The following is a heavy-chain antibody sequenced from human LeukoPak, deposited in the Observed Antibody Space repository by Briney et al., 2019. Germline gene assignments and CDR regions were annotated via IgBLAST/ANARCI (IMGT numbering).Heavy chain of an antibody. D-gene: IGHD3-10*01. CDR1: GFTFDSYA. CDR3: AKSRGYGSGSPYYYYCYMDV. J-gene: IGHJ6*03. CDR2: ISGRGGST. Sequence: LPGGPLRLSCAASGFTFDSYAMSWVRQAPGRGVEWVSAISGRGGSTYYADSVKGRFTISRDNSKNTLYLQMNSLRGEDTAVYYCAKSRGYGSGSPYYYYCYMDVWGKGTTVTVSS. V-gene: IGHV3-23*01.